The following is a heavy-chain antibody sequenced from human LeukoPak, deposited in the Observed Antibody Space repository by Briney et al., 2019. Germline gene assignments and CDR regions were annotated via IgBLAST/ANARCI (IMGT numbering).Heavy chain of an antibody. Sequence: PSETLSLTCTVSGGSISSSSYYWGWIRQPPGKGLEWIGSIYYSGSTYYNPSLKSRVTISVDTSKNQFSLKLSSVTAADTAVYYCARRSHCSSTSCPRGRYYYYYMDVWGKGTTVTVSS. CDR2: IYYSGST. D-gene: IGHD2-2*01. CDR1: GGSISSSSYY. CDR3: ARRSHCSSTSCPRGRYYYYYMDV. V-gene: IGHV4-39*01. J-gene: IGHJ6*03.